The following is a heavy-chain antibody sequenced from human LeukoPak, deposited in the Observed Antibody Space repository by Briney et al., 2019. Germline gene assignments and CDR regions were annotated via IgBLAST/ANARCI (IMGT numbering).Heavy chain of an antibody. CDR1: GFTFSSYE. V-gene: IGHV3-48*03. CDR2: ISSSGSTK. Sequence: GGSLRLSCAASGFTFSSYEMNWVRQAPGKGLEWVSYISSSGSTKYYADSVKGRITISRDNAKKSMYLQMDSLRAEDTAVYYCARAFGSGSYSFWGQGTLVSVSS. D-gene: IGHD3-10*01. J-gene: IGHJ4*02. CDR3: ARAFGSGSYSF.